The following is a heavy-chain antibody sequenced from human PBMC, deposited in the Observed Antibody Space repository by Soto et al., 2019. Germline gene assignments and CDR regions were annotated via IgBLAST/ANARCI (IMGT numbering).Heavy chain of an antibody. Sequence: GGSLRLSCAASGFTFSSYAMSWVRQAPGKGLEWVSAISGSGGSTYYADSVKGRFTISRDNSKNTLYLQMNSLRAEDTAVYYCAKSGLKLELPYNWSDPWGQGTLVTVSS. D-gene: IGHD1-7*01. V-gene: IGHV3-23*01. J-gene: IGHJ5*02. CDR3: AKSGLKLELPYNWSDP. CDR2: ISGSGGST. CDR1: GFTFSSYA.